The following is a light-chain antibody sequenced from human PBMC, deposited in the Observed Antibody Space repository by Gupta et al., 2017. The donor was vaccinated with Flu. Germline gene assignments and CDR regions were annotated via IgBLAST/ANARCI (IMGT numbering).Light chain of an antibody. CDR3: HGYSNYTHWT. J-gene: IGKJ1*01. Sequence: STLSASVGERVTISCRASQSISQWLAWYQQKPGKAHKILIYKATSLEGGDPSRFRGSGSGTDLTLTISSLQPEDFATYYCHGYSNYTHWTFGQGTKVEIK. CDR2: KAT. CDR1: QSISQW. V-gene: IGKV1-5*03.